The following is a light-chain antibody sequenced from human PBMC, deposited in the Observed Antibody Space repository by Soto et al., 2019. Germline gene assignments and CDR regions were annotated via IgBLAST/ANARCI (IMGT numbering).Light chain of an antibody. V-gene: IGLV1-47*02. J-gene: IGLJ3*02. CDR2: GSN. Sequence: QSVLTQPPSASGTPGQRVTISCSGSSPNIGSNYVYWYQQLTGTAPKLLIDGSNQRPSGVPDRFSGSKSGTSASLAISGLRSEDEADYYCAAWDGSLSAWMFGGGTKLTVL. CDR1: SPNIGSNY. CDR3: AAWDGSLSAWM.